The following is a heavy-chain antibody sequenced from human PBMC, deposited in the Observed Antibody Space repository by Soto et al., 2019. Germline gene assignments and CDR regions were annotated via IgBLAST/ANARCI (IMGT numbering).Heavy chain of an antibody. CDR1: GGVIRGYH. J-gene: IGHJ6*02. D-gene: IGHD6-13*01. CDR2: IYYNGSP. V-gene: IGHV4-59*01. Sequence: PSETLSLTCIVSGGVIRGYHWSWIRQPPGKGLEWIGHIYYNGSPNYNPSLKSRVTISVDTSKNQFSLKLSSVTAADTAVYYCARDRGYSSSWYNQTSYYYYGMDVWGQGTTVTVSS. CDR3: ARDRGYSSSWYNQTSYYYYGMDV.